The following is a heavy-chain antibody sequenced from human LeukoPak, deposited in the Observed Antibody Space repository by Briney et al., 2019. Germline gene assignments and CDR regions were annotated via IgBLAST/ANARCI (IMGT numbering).Heavy chain of an antibody. CDR1: GFTFSSYG. CDR2: ISYDGRNK. CDR3: AKDLNRYYDFWSGPKSYYYGMDV. J-gene: IGHJ6*02. V-gene: IGHV3-30*18. Sequence: PGGSLRLSCAASGFTFSSYGMHWVRQAPGKGLDWVAVISYDGRNKYYADSVKGRFTISRDNSKNTLYLQMNSLRAEDTAVYYCAKDLNRYYDFWSGPKSYYYGMDVWGQGTTVTVSS. D-gene: IGHD3-3*01.